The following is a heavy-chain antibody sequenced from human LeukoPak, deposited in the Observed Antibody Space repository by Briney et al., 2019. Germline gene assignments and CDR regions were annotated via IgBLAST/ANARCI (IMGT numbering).Heavy chain of an antibody. V-gene: IGHV3-23*01. CDR1: GFTFSSYA. CDR3: AKDKVWGYGDYARGAFDI. D-gene: IGHD4-17*01. Sequence: GGSLRLSCAASGFTFSSYAMSWVRQAPGKGLEWVSAISGSGGSTYYADSVKGRFTISRDNSKNTLYLQMNSLRAEDTAVYYCAKDKVWGYGDYARGAFDIWGQGTMVTVSS. J-gene: IGHJ3*02. CDR2: ISGSGGST.